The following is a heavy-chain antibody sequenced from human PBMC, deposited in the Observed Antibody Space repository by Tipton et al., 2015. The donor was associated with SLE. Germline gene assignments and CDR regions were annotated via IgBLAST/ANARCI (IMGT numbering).Heavy chain of an antibody. Sequence: TLSLTCTVSGGSISSHYWSWIRQPPGKGLEWIGYIYYSGSTNYNPSLKSRVTISVDTSKNQFSLKLSSVTAADTAVYYCARPFGQQQFWNAFDIWGQGTMVTVSS. CDR3: ARPFGQQQFWNAFDI. CDR1: GGSISSHY. CDR2: IYYSGST. V-gene: IGHV4-59*08. D-gene: IGHD3-3*02. J-gene: IGHJ3*02.